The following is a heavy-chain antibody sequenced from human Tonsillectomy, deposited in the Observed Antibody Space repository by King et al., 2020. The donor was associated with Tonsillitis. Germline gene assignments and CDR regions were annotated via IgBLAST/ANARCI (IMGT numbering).Heavy chain of an antibody. CDR3: AKGGYNSGWYFDY. Sequence: VQLVESGGGLVQPGGSLRLSYVASGFTFSSYAMSWVRQAPGKGLQWVSLIGGSGGSTYYADSVKGRFTISRDNSKNTLNLQMNSLRAEDTAVYYCAKGGYNSGWYFDYWGQGTLVTVSS. CDR1: GFTFSSYA. J-gene: IGHJ4*02. CDR2: IGGSGGST. V-gene: IGHV3-23*04. D-gene: IGHD6-19*01.